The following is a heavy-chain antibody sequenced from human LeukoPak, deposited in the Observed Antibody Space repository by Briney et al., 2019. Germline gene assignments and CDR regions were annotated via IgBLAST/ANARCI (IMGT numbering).Heavy chain of an antibody. Sequence: GSLRLSCAASGFTFSNYWMHWVRQVPGKGLVWVSRINDDGSATFYADSVKGRFTISRDNAKNTLFLQTNSLRAEDTAVYYCAREILAPGKTHDYWGQGTLVTVSS. J-gene: IGHJ4*02. CDR1: GFTFSNYW. CDR3: AREILAPGKTHDY. CDR2: INDDGSAT. V-gene: IGHV3-74*01.